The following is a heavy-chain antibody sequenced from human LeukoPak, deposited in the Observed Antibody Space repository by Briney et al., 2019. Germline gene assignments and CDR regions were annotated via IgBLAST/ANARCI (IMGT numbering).Heavy chain of an antibody. Sequence: ASVKVSCKASGYTFTSYGISWVRQAPGQGLEWMGWISAYNGNTNYAQKLQGRVTMTTGTSTSTAYMELRSLRSDDTAVYYCARMGPALLLWFREFDITNWFNPWGQGTLVTVSS. J-gene: IGHJ5*02. V-gene: IGHV1-18*01. CDR2: ISAYNGNT. CDR1: GYTFTSYG. CDR3: ARMGPALLLWFREFDITNWFNP. D-gene: IGHD3-10*01.